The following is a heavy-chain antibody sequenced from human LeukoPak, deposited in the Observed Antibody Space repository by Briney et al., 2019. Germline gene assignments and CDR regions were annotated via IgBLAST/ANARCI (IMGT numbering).Heavy chain of an antibody. J-gene: IGHJ4*02. CDR1: GYTFTEYY. CDR2: INPKSGGP. D-gene: IGHD5-12*01. V-gene: IGHV1-2*02. Sequence: ASVKVSCKASGYTFTEYYMHWVRQAPGQGLEWMGWINPKSGGPEYAQKFEGRVTMTRDTSISTAYMELSGLTQDDTAVYYCARIGYPHSHWGQGALVTVSS. CDR3: ARIGYPHSH.